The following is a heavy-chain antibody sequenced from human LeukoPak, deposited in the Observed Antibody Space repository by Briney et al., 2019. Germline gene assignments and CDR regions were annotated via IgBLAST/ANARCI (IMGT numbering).Heavy chain of an antibody. CDR1: GGSISSYY. CDR3: ARGSDPIVVVPTAFDY. D-gene: IGHD2-2*01. J-gene: IGHJ4*02. Sequence: SETLSLTCTVSGGSISSYYWSWIRQPPGKGLEWIGYINYSGSTNYNPSLKSRVTISVDMSKSQFSLKLSSVSAADTAVYYCARGSDPIVVVPTAFDYWGQGTLVTVSS. V-gene: IGHV4-59*01. CDR2: INYSGST.